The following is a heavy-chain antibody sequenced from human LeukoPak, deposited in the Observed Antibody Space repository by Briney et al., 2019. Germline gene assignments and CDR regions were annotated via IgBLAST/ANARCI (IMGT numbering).Heavy chain of an antibody. J-gene: IGHJ6*02. CDR3: ARDDAPAGSESYCRRISCYLGRLDV. CDR2: INTHNGNT. Sequence: GASVKVSCKASGYTFTGFSIIWVRQAPGQGLEWMGWINTHNGNTKYTQKFQGRVTMTRDKFTSTAYMELTSLTSDDTAVYYCARDDAPAGSESYCRRISCYLGRLDVWGQGTTITVSS. V-gene: IGHV1-18*01. D-gene: IGHD2-2*01. CDR1: GYTFTGFS.